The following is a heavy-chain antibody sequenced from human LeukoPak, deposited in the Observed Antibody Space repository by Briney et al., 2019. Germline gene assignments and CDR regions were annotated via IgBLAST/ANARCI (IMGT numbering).Heavy chain of an antibody. CDR2: IYTSGST. CDR1: GGSISSGSYY. V-gene: IGHV4-61*02. Sequence: SQTLSLTCTVSGGSISSGSYYWSWTRQPAGKGLEWIGRIYTSGSTNYNPSLKSRVTISVDTSKNQFSLKLSSVTAADTAVYYCARGEFTAIVIPEGGSFDYWGQGTLVTVSS. D-gene: IGHD5-18*01. J-gene: IGHJ4*02. CDR3: ARGEFTAIVIPEGGSFDY.